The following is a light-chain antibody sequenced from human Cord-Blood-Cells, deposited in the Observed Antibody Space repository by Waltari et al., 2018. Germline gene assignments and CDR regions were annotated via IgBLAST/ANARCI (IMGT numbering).Light chain of an antibody. CDR3: QQSYSTLIFS. J-gene: IGKJ3*01. CDR2: AAS. V-gene: IGKV1-39*01. CDR1: QSISSY. Sequence: IQMSQSTSSLSASVGDRVTIPCRARQSISSYLNWYQQKPGKAPKLLIYAASSLQSGVPSRFSGSGSGIDFTLTISSLQPEDFASYYCQQSYSTLIFSFRPGTKVDIK.